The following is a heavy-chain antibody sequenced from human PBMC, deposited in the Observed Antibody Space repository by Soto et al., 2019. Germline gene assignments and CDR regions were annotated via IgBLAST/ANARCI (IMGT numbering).Heavy chain of an antibody. V-gene: IGHV4-59*01. J-gene: IGHJ4*02. Sequence: KPSETLSLTCTVSGGSISSNYWSWIRQTPGKGLEWIGYIYDTGSTNYNPSLKSRVSFSVDTSKNQFSLKLSSVTAADTAVYYCARYYCSSDTCYYFDYWGQGTLVTVSS. D-gene: IGHD2-2*01. CDR3: ARYYCSSDTCYYFDY. CDR2: IYDTGST. CDR1: GGSISSNY.